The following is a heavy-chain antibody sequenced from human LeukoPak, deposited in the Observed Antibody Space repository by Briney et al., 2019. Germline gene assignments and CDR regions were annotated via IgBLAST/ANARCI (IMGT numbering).Heavy chain of an antibody. Sequence: PSETLSLTCTVSGGFSSTYYWNWIRQPAGKGLEWIGRIYTSGITNYNPSLKSRVTMLLDTSKNQFSLKLSSVTAADTAVYYCARGKRGYSSSWYDYWGQGTLVTVSS. D-gene: IGHD6-13*01. V-gene: IGHV4-4*07. J-gene: IGHJ4*02. CDR2: IYTSGIT. CDR3: ARGKRGYSSSWYDY. CDR1: GGFSSTYY.